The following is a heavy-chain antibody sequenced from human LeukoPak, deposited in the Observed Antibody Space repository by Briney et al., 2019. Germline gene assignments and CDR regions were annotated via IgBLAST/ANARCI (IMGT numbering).Heavy chain of an antibody. CDR3: ARAYKDRSLAGKKEFFQH. D-gene: IGHD6-19*01. CDR2: ISWNSGTI. Sequence: SLRLSCAASGFTFDNYAMNWVRQVPGKGLEWISLISWNSGTIGYADSVKGRFIISRDNANNFLYLQMNSLRAEDTALYYCARAYKDRSLAGKKEFFQHWGQGTLVTVSS. CDR1: GFTFDNYA. V-gene: IGHV3-9*01. J-gene: IGHJ1*01.